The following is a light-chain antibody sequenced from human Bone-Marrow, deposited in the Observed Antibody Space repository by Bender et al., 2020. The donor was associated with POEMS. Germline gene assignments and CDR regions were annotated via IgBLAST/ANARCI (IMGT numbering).Light chain of an antibody. CDR2: EGS. Sequence: QSALTQPASVSGSPGQSITISCTGTSSDVGGYNLVSWYQQYPGKAPQLMIYEGSKRPSGVSNRFSGSKSGNTASLTISGLQAEDEADYYCCSYATTRWVFGGGTKLTVL. CDR3: CSYATTRWV. V-gene: IGLV2-23*01. J-gene: IGLJ3*02. CDR1: SSDVGGYNL.